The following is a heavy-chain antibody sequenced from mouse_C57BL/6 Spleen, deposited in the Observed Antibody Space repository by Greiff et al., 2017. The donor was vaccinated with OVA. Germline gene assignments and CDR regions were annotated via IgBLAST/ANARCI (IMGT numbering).Heavy chain of an antibody. CDR2: ISYSGST. Sequence: VQLQQSGPGMVKPSQSLSLTCTVTGYSITSGYDWHWIRHFPGNKLEWMGYISYSGSTNYNPSLKSRISITHDTSKNHFFLKLNSVTTEDTATYYCAREAVVARGYFDVWGTGTTVTVSS. V-gene: IGHV3-1*01. CDR3: AREAVVARGYFDV. J-gene: IGHJ1*03. D-gene: IGHD1-1*01. CDR1: GYSITSGYD.